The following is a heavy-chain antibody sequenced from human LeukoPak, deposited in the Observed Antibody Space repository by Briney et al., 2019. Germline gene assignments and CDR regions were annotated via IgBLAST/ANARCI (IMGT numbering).Heavy chain of an antibody. V-gene: IGHV2-5*08. Sequence: TLSLTCTVSGGSVSSYYWSWIRQPPGKALEWLALIYWDDDKRYSPSLKSRLTITKDTSKNQVVLTMTNMDPVDTATYYCAHSSHHLVYYYGFSYWGQGTLVTVSS. D-gene: IGHD3-10*01. CDR1: GGSVSSYYW. CDR3: AHSSHHLVYYYGFSY. CDR2: IYWDDDK. J-gene: IGHJ4*02.